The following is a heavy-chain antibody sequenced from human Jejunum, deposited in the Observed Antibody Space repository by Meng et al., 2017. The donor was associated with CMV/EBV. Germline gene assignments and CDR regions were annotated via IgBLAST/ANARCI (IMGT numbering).Heavy chain of an antibody. CDR1: GFNFKTYG. CDR3: AKEGSVYYSGLDV. J-gene: IGHJ6*02. CDR2: IWYDGSYK. D-gene: IGHD5/OR15-5a*01. V-gene: IGHV3-33*06. Sequence: SGFNFKTYGMHWVRQAPGKGLEWVALIWYDGSYKYYGDSVTGRFTISRDNSKNTLYLDLDSLRAEDTAVYYCAKEGSVYYSGLDVWGQGTTVTVSS.